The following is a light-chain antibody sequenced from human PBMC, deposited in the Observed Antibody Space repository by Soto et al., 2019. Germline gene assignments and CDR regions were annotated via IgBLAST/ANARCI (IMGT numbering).Light chain of an antibody. J-gene: IGKJ3*01. Sequence: EIVMTQSPATLSVSPGERATLSCRASQSVSSNLAWYQQKPGQAPRLLIYGASTRATGIPVRFSGSGSGTEFTLTISCLQSEDFAVSYCQQYNNWPPVTFGPGTKVDIK. CDR1: QSVSSN. CDR3: QQYNNWPPVT. V-gene: IGKV3-15*01. CDR2: GAS.